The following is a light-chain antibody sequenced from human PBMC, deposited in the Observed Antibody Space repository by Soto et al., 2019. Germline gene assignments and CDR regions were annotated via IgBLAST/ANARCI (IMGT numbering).Light chain of an antibody. Sequence: MYLSASSLSACVGDRVTITCRASQSISSYLNWYQQKPGKAPKLLIYAASSLQSGVPSRFSGSGSGTDFTLTISSLQPEDFATYYCQQSYSTPRTFGQGSKV. CDR3: QQSYSTPRT. CDR1: QSISSY. CDR2: AAS. J-gene: IGKJ1*01. V-gene: IGKV1-39*01.